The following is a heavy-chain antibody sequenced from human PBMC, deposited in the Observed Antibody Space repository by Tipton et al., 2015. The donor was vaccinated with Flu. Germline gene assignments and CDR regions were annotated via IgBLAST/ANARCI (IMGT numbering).Heavy chain of an antibody. Sequence: TLSLTCTVSGGSISSSSYYWTWIRQPAGKGLEWIGQIYTSGSTKYNPSLKSRVTMSLDTSKNQCSLKMSSVTAADTAMYYCARDYGDLNWFDPWGQGTLVTVSS. CDR3: ARDYGDLNWFDP. J-gene: IGHJ5*02. V-gene: IGHV4-61*09. CDR1: GGSISSSSYY. D-gene: IGHD4-17*01. CDR2: IYTSGST.